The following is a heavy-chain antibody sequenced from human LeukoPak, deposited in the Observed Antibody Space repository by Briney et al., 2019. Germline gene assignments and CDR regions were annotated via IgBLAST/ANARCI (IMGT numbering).Heavy chain of an antibody. Sequence: GGSLRLSCAASGSTFSTYAMNWVRQAPGKGLEWVSGIGGSGGNTWYADSVKGRFTISRDNSKNTLYLQMNRLRAEDTATYYCAKYRTGPPYGLDVWGQGTTVTVSS. CDR3: AKYRTGPPYGLDV. J-gene: IGHJ6*02. V-gene: IGHV3-23*01. D-gene: IGHD1-26*01. CDR1: GSTFSTYA. CDR2: IGGSGGNT.